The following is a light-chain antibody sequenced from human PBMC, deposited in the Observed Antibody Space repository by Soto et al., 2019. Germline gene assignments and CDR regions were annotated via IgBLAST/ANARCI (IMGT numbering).Light chain of an antibody. V-gene: IGLV1-40*01. CDR1: SSNIGATSD. CDR3: AAWDGSLKEYV. J-gene: IGLJ1*01. Sequence: QSVLTQPPSVSGAPGQRVTISCTGSSSNIGATSDVHWYQQLPGAAPKLLIYGNNNRPSGVPARFSGSKSGTSASLAITGLQVEDEADYYCAAWDGSLKEYVFGTGTKVTVL. CDR2: GNN.